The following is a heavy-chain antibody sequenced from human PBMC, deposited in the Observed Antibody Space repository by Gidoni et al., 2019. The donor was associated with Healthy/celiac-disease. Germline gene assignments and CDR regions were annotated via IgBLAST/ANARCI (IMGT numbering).Heavy chain of an antibody. V-gene: IGHV3-21*01. Sequence: EVQLVESGGGLVKPGGSLRLSCAASGFTFSSYSMNWVRQAPGKGLEWVSSISSSSSYIYYADSVKGRFTISRDNAKNSLYLQMNSLRAEDTAVYYCATLVGRSGYNNWFDPWGQGTLVTVSS. CDR2: ISSSSSYI. CDR1: GFTFSSYS. CDR3: ATLVGRSGYNNWFDP. J-gene: IGHJ5*02. D-gene: IGHD3-3*01.